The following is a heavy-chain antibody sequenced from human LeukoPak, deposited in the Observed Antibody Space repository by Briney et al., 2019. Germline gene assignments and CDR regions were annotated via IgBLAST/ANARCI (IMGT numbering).Heavy chain of an antibody. D-gene: IGHD2-8*01. CDR2: FTGSGGST. CDR1: GFTFSSYS. Sequence: GGSLRLSCAASGFTFSSYSMSWVRQAPGKGLEWVSGFTGSGGSTEYADSVKGRFTISRDNSKNTLYLQMNSLRAEDTAVYYCAKGLTYAGINFDYWGQGTLVTVSS. J-gene: IGHJ4*02. CDR3: AKGLTYAGINFDY. V-gene: IGHV3-23*01.